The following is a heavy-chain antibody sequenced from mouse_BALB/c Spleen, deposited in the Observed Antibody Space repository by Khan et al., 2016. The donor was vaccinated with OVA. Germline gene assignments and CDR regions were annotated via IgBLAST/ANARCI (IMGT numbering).Heavy chain of an antibody. J-gene: IGHJ4*01. D-gene: IGHD2-3*01. CDR2: IGSGGTYT. CDR1: GFTLSRYA. V-gene: IGHV5-9-3*01. CDR3: ARSDDYYCRGALDY. Sequence: EVQLVESGGGLVKPGGSLKVSCAVSGFTLSRYAMSWVRQTPQKRLVWVATIGSGGTYTYYPDSVKGRITISRDNSENPLYLQMSSLSTEDTAMYYCARSDDYYCRGALDYWGQGTSVTVSS.